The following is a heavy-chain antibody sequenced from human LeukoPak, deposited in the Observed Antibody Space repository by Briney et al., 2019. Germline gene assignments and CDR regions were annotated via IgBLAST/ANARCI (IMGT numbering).Heavy chain of an antibody. CDR3: ARDVKRITIFGVVGGNYYYGMDV. J-gene: IGHJ6*02. V-gene: IGHV4-34*01. CDR1: GGSFGGYY. CDR2: INHSGST. D-gene: IGHD3-3*01. Sequence: PSETLSLTCAVYGGSFGGYYWSWIRQPPGKGLEWIGEINHSGSTNYNPSLKSRVTISVDTSKNQFSLKLSSVTAADTAVYYCARDVKRITIFGVVGGNYYYGMDVWGQGTTVTVSS.